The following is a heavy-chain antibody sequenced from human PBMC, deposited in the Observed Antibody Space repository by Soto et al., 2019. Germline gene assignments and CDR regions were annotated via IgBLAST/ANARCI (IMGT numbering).Heavy chain of an antibody. J-gene: IGHJ4*02. CDR3: AKDQTAVTLFVY. CDR2: ISGRGVDT. Sequence: PGGSLRLSCAASGFSFSSLAMSWVRQAPVKGLEWVSSISGRGVDTLYADSVKGRFTISRDNSRNTLYLQVNNLRAEDTAVYYCAKDQTAVTLFVYSGPGTLVTVSS. D-gene: IGHD2-21*02. CDR1: GFSFSSLA. V-gene: IGHV3-23*01.